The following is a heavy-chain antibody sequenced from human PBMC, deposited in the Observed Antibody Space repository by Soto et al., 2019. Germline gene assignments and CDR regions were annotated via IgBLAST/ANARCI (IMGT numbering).Heavy chain of an antibody. J-gene: IGHJ4*02. V-gene: IGHV4-30-2*01. CDR3: ARGRDCTNGVCLFDY. Sequence: NPSETLSLTCAVSGGSISSSGYSWSWIRQPPGKGLEWIGSIYHSGSTYYNPSLKSRVTISVDRSKNQFSLKLSSVTAADTAVYYCARGRDCTNGVCLFDYWGQGTLVTVSS. CDR2: IYHSGST. CDR1: GGSISSSGYS. D-gene: IGHD2-8*01.